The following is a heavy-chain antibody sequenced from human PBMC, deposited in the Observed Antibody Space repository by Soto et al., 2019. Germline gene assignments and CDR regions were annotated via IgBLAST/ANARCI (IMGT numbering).Heavy chain of an antibody. CDR3: ARDIRIFGVVTDYYYYGMDV. D-gene: IGHD3-3*02. V-gene: IGHV3-21*01. CDR2: ISSSSSYI. CDR1: GFTFSSCS. Sequence: GGSLRLSCAASGFTFSSCSMNWVRQAPGKGLEWVSSISSSSSYIYYADSVKGRFTISRDNAKNSLYLQMNSLRAEDTAVYYCARDIRIFGVVTDYYYYGMDVWGQGTTVTVSS. J-gene: IGHJ6*02.